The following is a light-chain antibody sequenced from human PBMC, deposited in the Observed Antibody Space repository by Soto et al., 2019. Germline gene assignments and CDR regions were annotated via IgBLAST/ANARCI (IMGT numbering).Light chain of an antibody. J-gene: IGLJ1*01. Sequence: QSALTQPASVSGSPGQSITIPGTGTSINVGGYNYVSWYQQHPGKAPKLMIYDVSNRPSGVSNRFSGSKSGNTASLTISGLQAEDEADYYCSSYTSSSLHVFGTGTKLTVL. CDR3: SSYTSSSLHV. CDR1: SINVGGYNY. CDR2: DVS. V-gene: IGLV2-14*03.